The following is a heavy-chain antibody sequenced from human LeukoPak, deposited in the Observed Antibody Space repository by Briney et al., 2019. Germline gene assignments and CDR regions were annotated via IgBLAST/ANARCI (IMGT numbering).Heavy chain of an antibody. J-gene: IGHJ4*02. V-gene: IGHV1-2*02. Sequence: ASVKVSCKASGYTFTGYYMHWVRQAPGQGLEWMGWINPNSGGTNYAQKFQGRVTMTRDTSISTAYMELSRLRSDDTAVYYCARDSSGYYLSFDYWGQGTLVTVSS. CDR3: ARDSSGYYLSFDY. CDR1: GYTFTGYY. D-gene: IGHD3-22*01. CDR2: INPNSGGT.